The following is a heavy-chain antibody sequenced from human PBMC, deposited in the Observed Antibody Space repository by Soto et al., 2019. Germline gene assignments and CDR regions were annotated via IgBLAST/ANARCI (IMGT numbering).Heavy chain of an antibody. CDR3: AKDGVVVAATLYYYYYGMDV. CDR1: GFTFSSYG. CDR2: ISYDGSNK. J-gene: IGHJ6*02. V-gene: IGHV3-30*18. Sequence: GGSLRLSCAASGFTFSSYGMHWVRQAPGKGLEWVAVISYDGSNKYYADSVKGRFTISRDNSKNTLYLQMNSLRAEDTAVYYCAKDGVVVAATLYYYYYGMDVWGQGTTVTVSS. D-gene: IGHD2-15*01.